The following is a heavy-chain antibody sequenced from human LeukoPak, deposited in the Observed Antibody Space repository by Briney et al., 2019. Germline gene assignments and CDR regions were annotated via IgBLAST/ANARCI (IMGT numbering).Heavy chain of an antibody. CDR2: IGTGTSTV. Sequence: PGGSLRLSCAASGFTFTSYTMNWVRQAPGKGLEWVSHIGTGTSTVGYADSIKGRFTISRDNAKNSVDLQMSSLRVDDSAVYYCVRDKDWGFDSWGQGTLVTVSP. J-gene: IGHJ4*02. CDR3: VRDKDWGFDS. D-gene: IGHD7-27*01. CDR1: GFTFTSYT. V-gene: IGHV3-48*01.